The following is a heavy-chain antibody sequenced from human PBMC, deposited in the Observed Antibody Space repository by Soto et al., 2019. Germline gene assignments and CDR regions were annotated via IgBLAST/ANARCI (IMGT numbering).Heavy chain of an antibody. D-gene: IGHD2-8*01. CDR3: ARARINGGDGDFDS. CDR2: IYPDDSET. Sequence: EVQLVQSGAEVKNPGESLKISCKGSGYRFTAYWIGWVRQVPGKGLEWMAFIYPDDSETKYSPSFQGQVTISADKSIYTAYLQWSSLKASDTAMYFCARARINGGDGDFDSWGQGTLVTVSS. CDR1: GYRFTAYW. J-gene: IGHJ4*02. V-gene: IGHV5-51*01.